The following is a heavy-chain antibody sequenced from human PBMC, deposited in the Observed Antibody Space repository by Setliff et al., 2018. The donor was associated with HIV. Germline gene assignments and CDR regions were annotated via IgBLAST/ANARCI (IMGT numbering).Heavy chain of an antibody. V-gene: IGHV1-46*01. CDR2: INPSGGAT. CDR3: ARSGGYCTGGTCYPTMFDY. D-gene: IGHD2-8*02. J-gene: IGHJ4*02. Sequence: ASVKVSCKASGYTFTSYQMRWVRQAPGQGHQWMGIINPSGGATRYAQKFQGKFTMTRDTSTNTFYMELNNLRAEDTAVYYCARSGGYCTGGTCYPTMFDYWGQGTLVTVSS. CDR1: GYTFTSYQ.